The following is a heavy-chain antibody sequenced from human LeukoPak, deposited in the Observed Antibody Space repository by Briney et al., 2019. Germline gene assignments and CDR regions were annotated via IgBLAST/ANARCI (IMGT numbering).Heavy chain of an antibody. Sequence: GGSLRLSCAASGFTFSSYSMNWVRQAPGKGLEWVSSISSSSSYIYYADSVKGRFTISRDNAKNSLYLQMNSLRAEDTAVYYCARSSAGPYSSSSSRHGMDVWGQGTTVTVSS. V-gene: IGHV3-21*01. CDR2: ISSSSSYI. CDR1: GFTFSSYS. D-gene: IGHD6-6*01. J-gene: IGHJ6*02. CDR3: ARSSAGPYSSSSSRHGMDV.